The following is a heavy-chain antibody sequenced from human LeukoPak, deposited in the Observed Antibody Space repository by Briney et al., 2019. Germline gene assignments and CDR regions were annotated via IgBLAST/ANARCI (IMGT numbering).Heavy chain of an antibody. CDR1: GFTFDDYA. V-gene: IGHV3-9*03. Sequence: GRSLRLSCAASGFTFDDYAMHWVRQAPGKGLEWVSGISWNSGSIGYADSVKGRFTISRDNAKNSLYLQMNSLRAEDMALYYCARSRWGPPTFFDYWGQGTLVTVSS. J-gene: IGHJ4*02. D-gene: IGHD5-24*01. CDR3: ARSRWGPPTFFDY. CDR2: ISWNSGSI.